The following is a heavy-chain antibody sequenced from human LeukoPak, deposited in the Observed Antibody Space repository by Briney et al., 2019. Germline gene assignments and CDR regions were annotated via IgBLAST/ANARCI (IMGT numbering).Heavy chain of an antibody. D-gene: IGHD3-3*01. V-gene: IGHV1-18*01. J-gene: IGHJ3*02. CDR3: ARDRDDLDAFDI. CDR1: GYTFTSYG. CDR2: ISAYNGNT. Sequence: ASVKVSCKASGYTFTSYGISWVRQAPGQGLEWMGWISAYNGNTNYAQKLQGRVTKTTDTSTSTAYMELRSLKSDDTAVYYCARDRDDLDAFDIWGQGTMVTVSS.